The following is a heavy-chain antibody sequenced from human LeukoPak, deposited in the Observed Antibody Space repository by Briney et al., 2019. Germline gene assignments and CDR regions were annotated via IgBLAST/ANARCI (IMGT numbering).Heavy chain of an antibody. D-gene: IGHD6-13*01. CDR3: ARDYGSGWSPSYYFDY. J-gene: IGHJ4*02. CDR2: ISYDGSNK. Sequence: RRSLRLSCAASGFTFSSYAMHWVRQAPGKGLEWVAVISYDGSNKYYADSVKGRFTISRDNSKNTLYLQMNSLRAEDTAVYYCARDYGSGWSPSYYFDYWGQGTLVTVSS. V-gene: IGHV3-30-3*01. CDR1: GFTFSSYA.